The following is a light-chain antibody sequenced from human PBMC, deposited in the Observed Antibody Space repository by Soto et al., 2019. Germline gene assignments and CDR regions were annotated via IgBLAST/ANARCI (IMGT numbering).Light chain of an antibody. CDR2: YDE. CDR3: ASWDDSVDGLI. CDR1: NSNIGNNA. J-gene: IGLJ2*01. V-gene: IGLV1-36*01. Sequence: QSVLTQPPSVSEAPRQRVTISCSGSNSNIGNNAVSWYQQLPGETPKLLIYYDEMLPSGVSDRFSASKSDTTASLAISGLQSEDEGFYYCASWDDSVDGLIFGGGTKLTVL.